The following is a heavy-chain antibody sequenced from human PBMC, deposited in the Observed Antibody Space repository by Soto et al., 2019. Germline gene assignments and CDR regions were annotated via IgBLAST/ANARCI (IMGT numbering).Heavy chain of an antibody. CDR3: ARLQKGGYCSSTSCYAVHWFDP. Sequence: GESLKISCKGSGYSFTSYWIGWVRQMPGKGLEWMGIIYPGDSDTRYSPSFQGQVTISADKSISTAYLQWSSLKASDTAMYYCARLQKGGYCSSTSCYAVHWFDPWGQGTLVTVSS. CDR2: IYPGDSDT. V-gene: IGHV5-51*01. J-gene: IGHJ5*02. CDR1: GYSFTSYW. D-gene: IGHD2-2*01.